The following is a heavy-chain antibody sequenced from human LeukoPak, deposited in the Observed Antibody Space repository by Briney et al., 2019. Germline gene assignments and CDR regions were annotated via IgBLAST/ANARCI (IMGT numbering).Heavy chain of an antibody. Sequence: PGGSLRLSCVVSGFTFSSYSMICVRQDPGKGRQWGANMKKDGSETNYVDSVKGRFTISRDNAKNSLYLQMNSLRAEDTAVYYCGRHRSGSGTYFIDSWGQGTLVSVSS. CDR3: GRHRSGSGTYFIDS. V-gene: IGHV3-7*01. CDR1: GFTFSSYS. CDR2: MKKDGSET. J-gene: IGHJ4*02. D-gene: IGHD3-10*01.